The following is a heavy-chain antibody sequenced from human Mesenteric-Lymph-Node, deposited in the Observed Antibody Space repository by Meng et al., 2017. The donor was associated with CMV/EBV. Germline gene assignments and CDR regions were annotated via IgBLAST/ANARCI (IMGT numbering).Heavy chain of an antibody. CDR1: GFTFSSYW. Sequence: GESLKISCAASGFTFSSYWMHWIRQAPGKGLVWVSRINSDGSSTSYADSVKGRFTISRDNAKNTLYLQMNSLRAEDTAVYYCTRGCYSGGTCYPFDCWGQGTLVTVSS. CDR2: INSDGSST. V-gene: IGHV3-74*01. J-gene: IGHJ4*02. CDR3: TRGCYSGGTCYPFDC. D-gene: IGHD2-15*01.